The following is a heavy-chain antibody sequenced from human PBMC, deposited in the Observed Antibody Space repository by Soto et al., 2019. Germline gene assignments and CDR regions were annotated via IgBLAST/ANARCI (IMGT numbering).Heavy chain of an antibody. CDR1: GFTFSSYG. V-gene: IGHV3-30*18. CDR3: AKGRLAYCGGDCPYGMDV. D-gene: IGHD2-21*02. Sequence: LRLSCAASGFTFSSYGMHWVRQAPGKGLEWVAVISYDGSNKYYADSVKGRFTISRDNSKNTLYLQMNSLRAEDTAVYYCAKGRLAYCGGDCPYGMDVWGQGTTVSVSS. J-gene: IGHJ6*02. CDR2: ISYDGSNK.